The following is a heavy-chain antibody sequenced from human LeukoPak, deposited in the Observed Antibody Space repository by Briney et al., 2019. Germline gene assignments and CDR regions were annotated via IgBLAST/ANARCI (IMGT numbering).Heavy chain of an antibody. V-gene: IGHV3-30*02. CDR3: AKEYSSSWYGVLNWFDP. CDR2: IRYDGSNK. CDR1: GFTFSSYG. J-gene: IGHJ5*02. D-gene: IGHD6-13*01. Sequence: GGSLTLSCAASGFTFSSYGMHWVRQAPGKGLEGVSFIRYDGSNKYYADSVKGRFTTSRDNSKNTLYLQMNSLRAEDTAVYYCAKEYSSSWYGVLNWFDPWGQGTLVTVSS.